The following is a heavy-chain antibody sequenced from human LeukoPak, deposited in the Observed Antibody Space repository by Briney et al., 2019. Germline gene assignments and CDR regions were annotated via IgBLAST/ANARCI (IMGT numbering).Heavy chain of an antibody. D-gene: IGHD2-2*01. V-gene: IGHV1-69*05. CDR3: ARVGCSNANCYKFYFDY. J-gene: IGHJ4*02. Sequence: SVKVSCKASGGTFSSYAISWVRQAPGQGLEWVGGIIPIFGTADYSQKFQGRVTITTDESTSTVNMELSSLRSEDTAVYYCARVGCSNANCYKFYFDYWGQGTLVTVSS. CDR1: GGTFSSYA. CDR2: IIPIFGTA.